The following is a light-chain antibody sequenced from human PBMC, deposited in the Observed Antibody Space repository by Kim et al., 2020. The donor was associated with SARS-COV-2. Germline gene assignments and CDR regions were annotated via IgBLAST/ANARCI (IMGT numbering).Light chain of an antibody. J-gene: IGKJ2*01. CDR2: DAS. CDR1: QAIGTC. Sequence: DIQMTQSPSSLSASVGDRVIITCRASQAIGTCLAWYQQKPGKPPRLLIYDASSLESGVPSRFSGSGSGTDFTLIISSLQPEDFATYYCKECSIYPYALGQGTKLE. CDR3: KECSIYPYA. V-gene: IGKV1-16*01.